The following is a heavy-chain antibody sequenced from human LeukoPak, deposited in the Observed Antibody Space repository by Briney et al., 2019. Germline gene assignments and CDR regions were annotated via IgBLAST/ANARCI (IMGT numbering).Heavy chain of an antibody. CDR3: ARSPLEYDFWSGRHYYFDY. Sequence: SETLSLTCTVAGGSISSGNYFWSWIRQPAGKGLEWIGRIYTSGSTNYNPSLKSRVTISVDTSKNQFSLKLSSVTAADTAVYYCARSPLEYDFWSGRHYYFDYWGQGTLVTVSS. CDR2: IYTSGST. CDR1: GGSISSGNYF. D-gene: IGHD3-3*01. V-gene: IGHV4-61*02. J-gene: IGHJ4*02.